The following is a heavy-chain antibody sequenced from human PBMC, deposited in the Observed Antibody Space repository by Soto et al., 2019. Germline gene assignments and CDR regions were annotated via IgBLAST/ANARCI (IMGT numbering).Heavy chain of an antibody. CDR3: AKALPSQWPEAFDY. V-gene: IGHV3-21*01. Sequence: PGGSLRLSCEASGFTFTDHSMNWVRQAPGRGLEWVSSISSSSSFIYHADSVKGRFTISRDDTKRSVSLQMNSLRDEDTAVYYCAKALPSQWPEAFDYWGQGTLVTVSS. CDR2: ISSSSSFI. J-gene: IGHJ4*02. D-gene: IGHD6-19*01. CDR1: GFTFTDHS.